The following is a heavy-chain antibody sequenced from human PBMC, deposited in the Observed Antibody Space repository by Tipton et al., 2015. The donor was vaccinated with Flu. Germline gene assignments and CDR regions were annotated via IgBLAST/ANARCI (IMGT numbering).Heavy chain of an antibody. D-gene: IGHD4-11*01. CDR2: IYHSGST. V-gene: IGHV4-39*07. CDR1: GDSITSGSYY. Sequence: TLSLTCTVSGDSITSGSYYWAWIRQPPGKGLEWIGSIYHSGSTYYNPSLKSRVTISVDTSKNQFSLKLSSVTAADTAVYYCARRDYSNYVSDPKSWFDPWGQGILVTVSS. CDR3: ARRDYSNYVSDPKSWFDP. J-gene: IGHJ5*02.